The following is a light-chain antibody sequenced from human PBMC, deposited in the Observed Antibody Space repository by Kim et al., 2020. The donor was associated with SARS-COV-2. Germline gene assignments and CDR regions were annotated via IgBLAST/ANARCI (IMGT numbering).Light chain of an antibody. J-gene: IGLJ3*02. V-gene: IGLV1-47*01. CDR3: ATWDDSLSGWV. CDR2: RNS. Sequence: QSVLTQPPSASVTPGQRVTIACSGSSSNIGDNSVSWYQQVPGTAPKLLIYRNSQRPSGVPDRFSGSKSGTSASLAISGLRSEDDAEYYCATWDDSLSGWVLGGGTQLTVL. CDR1: SSNIGDNS.